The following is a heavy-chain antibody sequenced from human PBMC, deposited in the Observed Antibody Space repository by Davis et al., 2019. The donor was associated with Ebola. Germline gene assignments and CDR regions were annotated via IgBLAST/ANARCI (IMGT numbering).Heavy chain of an antibody. V-gene: IGHV3-66*01. Sequence: GGSLRLSCAASGFTVSSNHMSWVRQAPGKGLQWVSVIYADGSTYYADSVKGRFTISRDNAKNTLYLQMNSLRAEDTAVYYCARTTFGGVIASWGQGTLVTVSS. CDR3: ARTTFGGVIAS. J-gene: IGHJ4*02. D-gene: IGHD3-16*02. CDR1: GFTVSSNH. CDR2: IYADGST.